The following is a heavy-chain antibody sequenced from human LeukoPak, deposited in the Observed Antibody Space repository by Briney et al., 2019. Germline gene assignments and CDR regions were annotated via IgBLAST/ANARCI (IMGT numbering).Heavy chain of an antibody. CDR1: GYTFTGYY. Sequence: GASVKVSCKASGYTFTGYYMHWVRQAPGQGLEWMGWINPNSGGTNYAQKFQGRVTMARDTAISTAYMELRSLRSDDAAVYYCARLNSTHRFDTIYHQLDYWGQGALVTVSS. CDR2: INPNSGGT. CDR3: ARLNSTHRFDTIYHQLDY. D-gene: IGHD2/OR15-2a*01. J-gene: IGHJ4*02. V-gene: IGHV1-2*02.